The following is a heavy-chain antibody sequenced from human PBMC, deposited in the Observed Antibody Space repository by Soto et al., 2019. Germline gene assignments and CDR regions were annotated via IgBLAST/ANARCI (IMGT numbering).Heavy chain of an antibody. CDR3: ASGPVGATPSPY. D-gene: IGHD1-26*01. J-gene: IGHJ4*02. Sequence: GGSLRLSCAASGFTFSSYAMHWVRQAPGKGLEWVAVISYDGSNKYYADSVKGRFTISRDNSKNTLYLQMNSLRAEDTAVYYCASGPVGATPSPYWGQGTLVTVSS. V-gene: IGHV3-30-3*01. CDR2: ISYDGSNK. CDR1: GFTFSSYA.